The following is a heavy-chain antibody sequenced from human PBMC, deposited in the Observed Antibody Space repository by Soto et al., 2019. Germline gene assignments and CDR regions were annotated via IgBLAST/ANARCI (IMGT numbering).Heavy chain of an antibody. CDR3: ARLVGDYYYYMDV. Sequence: GGSLRLSCAASGFTVSSNYMSWVRQAPGKGLEWVSVIYSGGSTYYADSVKGRFTISRDNSKNTLYLQMNSLRAEDTAVYYCARLVGDYYYYMDVWGKGTTVTVSS. D-gene: IGHD2-15*01. V-gene: IGHV3-66*01. J-gene: IGHJ6*03. CDR2: IYSGGST. CDR1: GFTVSSNY.